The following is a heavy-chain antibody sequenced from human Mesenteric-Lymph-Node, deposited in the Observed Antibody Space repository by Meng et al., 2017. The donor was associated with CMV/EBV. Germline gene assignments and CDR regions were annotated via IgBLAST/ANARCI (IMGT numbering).Heavy chain of an antibody. Sequence: GESLKISCAASGFTFSSYAMSWVRQAPGKGLEWVALIRYDGSKKHYGDSVRGRFTISRDNSKNTLDLQMNSLRTEDTAVYFCAKDLVAYTTIPRGGFDPWGQGTLVTVSS. CDR2: IRYDGSKK. CDR3: AKDLVAYTTIPRGGFDP. J-gene: IGHJ5*02. CDR1: GFTFSSYA. V-gene: IGHV3-30*02. D-gene: IGHD2-8*02.